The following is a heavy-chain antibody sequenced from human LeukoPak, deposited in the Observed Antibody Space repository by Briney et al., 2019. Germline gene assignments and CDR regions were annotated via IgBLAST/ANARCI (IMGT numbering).Heavy chain of an antibody. Sequence: SETLSLTCTVSGGSISGSSYYWGWIRQPPGKGLEGIGRSYYSGSTYYNPSRESRVTISVETCKKRFSLKLNSVTATNTAVDYSPRHYGPWGHGNLVTASS. CDR3: PRHYGP. V-gene: IGHV4-39*01. CDR2: SYYSGST. J-gene: IGHJ4*01. CDR1: GGSISGSSYY. D-gene: IGHD3-10*01.